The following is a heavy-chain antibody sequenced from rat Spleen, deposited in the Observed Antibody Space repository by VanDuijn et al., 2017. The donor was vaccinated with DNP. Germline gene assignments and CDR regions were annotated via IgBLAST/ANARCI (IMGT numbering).Heavy chain of an antibody. Sequence: QVQLRESGPGLVQPSQTLSLTCTASGFSLTIFHVHWLRQPPGKGLEWLGVMWSDGDTSSNSVLKSRLSVSRDTSKSQVFLKMNSLQTEDTATYYCARGIPDFDYWGQGVMVTVSS. D-gene: IGHD2-2*01. CDR2: MWSDGDT. V-gene: IGHV2-32*01. CDR3: ARGIPDFDY. CDR1: GFSLTIFH. J-gene: IGHJ2*01.